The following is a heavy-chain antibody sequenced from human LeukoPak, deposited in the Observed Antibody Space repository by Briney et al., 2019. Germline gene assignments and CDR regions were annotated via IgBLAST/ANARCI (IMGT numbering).Heavy chain of an antibody. CDR2: ISAYNGNT. CDR1: GYTFTSYG. CDR3: ARLRIGAFDI. J-gene: IGHJ3*02. V-gene: IGHV1-18*01. Sequence: GASVKVSCKTSGYTFTSYGISWVRQAPGQGREWMGWISAYNGNTNYAQKLQGRVTMTTDTSTSTAYMELRSLSSDHTAVYHCARLRIGAFDIWGQGTMVTVSS. D-gene: IGHD2-15*01.